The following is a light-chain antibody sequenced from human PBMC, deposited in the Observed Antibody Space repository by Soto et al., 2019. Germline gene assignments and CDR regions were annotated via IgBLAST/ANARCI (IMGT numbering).Light chain of an antibody. CDR2: DAY. CDR1: QSVDIY. CDR3: QQRRIWPPLT. Sequence: EVVLTQSPATLSLSPGESATLSCRASQSVDIYLAWYQQKPGQAPRLLIYDAYNRATGIPARFSGSGSGTDFTLTISSLEPEDSAVYYCQQRRIWPPLTFGGGTKVEIK. J-gene: IGKJ4*01. V-gene: IGKV3-11*01.